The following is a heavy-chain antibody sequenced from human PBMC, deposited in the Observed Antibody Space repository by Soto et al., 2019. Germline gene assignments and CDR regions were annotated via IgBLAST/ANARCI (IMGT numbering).Heavy chain of an antibody. V-gene: IGHV4-39*02. CDR1: GGSISSSSYY. CDR3: AREVDTASQDFDY. CDR2: IYYSGST. D-gene: IGHD5-18*01. J-gene: IGHJ4*02. Sequence: TLSLTCTVSGGSISSSSYYWGWIRQPPGKGLEWIGSIYYSGSTYYNPSLKSRVTISVDTSKNQFSLKLSSVTAADTAVYYCAREVDTASQDFDYWGQGTLVTVSS.